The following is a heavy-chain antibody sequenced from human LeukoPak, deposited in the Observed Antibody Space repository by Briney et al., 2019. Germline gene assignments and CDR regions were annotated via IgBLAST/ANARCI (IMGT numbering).Heavy chain of an antibody. J-gene: IGHJ4*02. CDR1: GFTFSSYA. D-gene: IGHD2-15*01. V-gene: IGHV3-23*01. Sequence: GGSLRLSCAASGFTFSSYAMSWVRQAPGKGLEWVSAISGSGGSTYYADSVKGRFTISRDNSKNTLYLQKNSLRAEDTAVYYCAKDSPPGYCSGGSCPNGGHWGQGTLVTVSS. CDR2: ISGSGGST. CDR3: AKDSPPGYCSGGSCPNGGH.